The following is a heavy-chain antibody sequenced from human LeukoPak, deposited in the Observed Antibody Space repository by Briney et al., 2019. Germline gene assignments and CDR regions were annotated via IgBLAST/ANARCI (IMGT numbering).Heavy chain of an antibody. D-gene: IGHD4-11*01. V-gene: IGHV1-69*13. Sequence: SVKVSCKASGGTFSSYAISWVRQAPGQGLEWMGGIIPIFSTANYARKFQGRVTITADESTSTAYMELSSLRSEDTAVYYCARDLYSDYPHEGDYWGQGTLVTVSS. J-gene: IGHJ4*02. CDR1: GGTFSSYA. CDR3: ARDLYSDYPHEGDY. CDR2: IIPIFSTA.